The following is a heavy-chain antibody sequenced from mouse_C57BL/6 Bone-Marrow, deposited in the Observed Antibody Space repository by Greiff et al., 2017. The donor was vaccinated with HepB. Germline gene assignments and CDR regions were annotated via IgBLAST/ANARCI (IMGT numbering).Heavy chain of an antibody. V-gene: IGHV5-6*01. CDR1: GFTFSSYG. J-gene: IGHJ4*01. CDR2: ISSGGSYT. Sequence: EVQGVESGGDLVKPGGSLKLSCAASGFTFSSYGMSWVRQTPDKRLEWVATISSGGSYTYYPDSVKGRFTISRDNAKNTLYLQMSSLKSEDTAMYYCARRSGTDAMDYWGQGTSVTVSS. D-gene: IGHD4-1*01. CDR3: ARRSGTDAMDY.